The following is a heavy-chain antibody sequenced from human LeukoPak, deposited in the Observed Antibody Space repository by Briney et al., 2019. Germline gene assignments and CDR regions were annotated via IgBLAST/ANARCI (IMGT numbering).Heavy chain of an antibody. V-gene: IGHV1-46*01. D-gene: IGHD2-2*01. CDR3: ARDQVGGYCSSTSCYNWFDP. J-gene: IGHJ5*02. CDR1: GYTFTGYY. CDR2: INPSGGST. Sequence: ASVKVSCKASGYTFTGYYIHWVRQAPGQGLEWMGIINPSGGSTSYAQKFQGRVTMARDMSTSTVYMELSSLRSEDTAVYYCARDQVGGYCSSTSCYNWFDPWGQGTLVTVSS.